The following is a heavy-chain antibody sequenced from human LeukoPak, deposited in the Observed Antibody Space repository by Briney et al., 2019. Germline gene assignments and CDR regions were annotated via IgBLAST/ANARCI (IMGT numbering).Heavy chain of an antibody. CDR2: IIPIFGTA. CDR1: GGTFSSYT. CDR3: TRGRYSSSINSMDV. J-gene: IGHJ6*02. Sequence: ASVKVSCKASGGTFSSYTISWVRQAPGQGLEWMGGIIPIFGTANYAQKFQGRVTITADESTSTAYMELSSLRSEDTAVYYCTRGRYSSSINSMDVWGQGTTVTVSS. D-gene: IGHD6-6*01. V-gene: IGHV1-69*13.